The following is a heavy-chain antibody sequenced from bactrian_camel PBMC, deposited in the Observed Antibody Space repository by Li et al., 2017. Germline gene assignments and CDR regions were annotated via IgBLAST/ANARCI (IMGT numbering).Heavy chain of an antibody. D-gene: IGHD5*01. Sequence: HVQLVESGGGSVQAGGSLRLSCVASGDTYGYDCMGWFRQAPGKEREEVAQLSTIGSFTSYADSVKGRFTISKDNAKNTLYLQMNSLKPEDTAMYYCAADEYNLGLARSYTYWGQGTQVTVS. CDR2: LSTIGSFT. CDR3: AADEYNLGLARSYTY. CDR1: GDTYGYDC. J-gene: IGHJ4*01. V-gene: IGHV3S53*01.